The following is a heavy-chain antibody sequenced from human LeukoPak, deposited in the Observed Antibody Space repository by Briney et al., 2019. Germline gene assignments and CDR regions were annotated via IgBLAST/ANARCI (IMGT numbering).Heavy chain of an antibody. D-gene: IGHD6-19*01. CDR3: TRGAEWLVPWGAFDI. V-gene: IGHV3-7*01. Sequence: RSGGSLRLSCAASGFTFSSYWMSWVRQAPGKGLEWVANIKQDGNEKYYVDSVKGRFTISRDNAKNSLYLQMNSLRAEDTAVYYCTRGAEWLVPWGAFDIWGQGTMVTVSS. CDR1: GFTFSSYW. CDR2: IKQDGNEK. J-gene: IGHJ3*02.